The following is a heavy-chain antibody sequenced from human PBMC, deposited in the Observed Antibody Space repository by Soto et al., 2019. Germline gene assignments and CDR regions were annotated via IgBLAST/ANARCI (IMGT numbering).Heavy chain of an antibody. J-gene: IGHJ6*02. CDR2: IWYDGSNK. CDR3: ARDPYGSAHYRMDV. CDR1: GFTFSNYG. Sequence: QVQLVESGGGVVQPGRSLRLSCAASGFTFSNYGMHRVRQAPGKGLEWVAIIWYDGSNKYYADSVKGRFTISRDNSKNTVYLQMNSLRVDDTAVYYCARDPYGSAHYRMDVWGQGTTVTVSS. D-gene: IGHD3-10*01. V-gene: IGHV3-33*01.